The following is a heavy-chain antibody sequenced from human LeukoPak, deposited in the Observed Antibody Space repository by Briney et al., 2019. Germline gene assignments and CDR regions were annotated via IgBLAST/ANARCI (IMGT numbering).Heavy chain of an antibody. Sequence: GASVKVSCKPSGYTFTGYYLHWVRQAPGQAFEWMGWMNPNTGATMYSQKFQGRVTMSRDTSISTAYMDLNSLRSDDSAVYYCARGRVGSGWPRPFYFEFWGQGSLVTVSS. CDR2: MNPNTGAT. CDR1: GYTFTGYY. D-gene: IGHD6-19*01. J-gene: IGHJ4*02. V-gene: IGHV1-2*02. CDR3: ARGRVGSGWPRPFYFEF.